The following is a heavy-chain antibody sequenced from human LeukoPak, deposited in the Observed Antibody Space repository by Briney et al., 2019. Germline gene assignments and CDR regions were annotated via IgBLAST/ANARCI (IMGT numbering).Heavy chain of an antibody. D-gene: IGHD6-13*01. CDR2: INSDGSST. Sequence: GGSLRLSXAASGFTFSKYYMHWVSQSPGKGLVWVSRINSDGSSTTYADSVRGRFTVSRDNAKNTLYLQMNSLKVEDTAMYYCTRVFAGDEYSSSGYWGQGTLVTVSS. CDR1: GFTFSKYY. J-gene: IGHJ4*02. V-gene: IGHV3-74*03. CDR3: TRVFAGDEYSSSGY.